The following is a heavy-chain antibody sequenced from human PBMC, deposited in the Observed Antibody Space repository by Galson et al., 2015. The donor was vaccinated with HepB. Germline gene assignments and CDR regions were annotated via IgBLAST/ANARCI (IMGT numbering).Heavy chain of an antibody. CDR2: IIPIFGTA. Sequence: SVKVSCKASGGTFSSYAISWVRQAPGQGLEWMGGIIPIFGTANYAQKFQGRVTITADESTSTAYMELSNLRSEDTAVYYCARDPYYGSGMELDPWGQGTLVTVSS. CDR3: ARDPYYGSGMELDP. J-gene: IGHJ5*02. D-gene: IGHD3-10*01. CDR1: GGTFSSYA. V-gene: IGHV1-69*13.